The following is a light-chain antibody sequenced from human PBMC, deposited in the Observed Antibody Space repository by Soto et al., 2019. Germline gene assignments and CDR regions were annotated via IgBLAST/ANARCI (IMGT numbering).Light chain of an antibody. V-gene: IGKV1-5*01. Sequence: DIQMTQSPSTVSASVGDRVTITCRASQSITTWLAWYQQKPGKAPKLLIYAASSLESGVPSRFSGSGSGTEFTLTISSLQPDDFATYYCQQYHAYSAFGQGTKVDIK. CDR1: QSITTW. CDR2: AAS. J-gene: IGKJ1*01. CDR3: QQYHAYSA.